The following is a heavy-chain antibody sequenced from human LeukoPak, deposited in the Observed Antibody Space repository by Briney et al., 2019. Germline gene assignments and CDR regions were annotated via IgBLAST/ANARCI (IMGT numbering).Heavy chain of an antibody. CDR3: AKTYYYDSGGYYPLDY. CDR2: ISGSGGST. CDR1: GFTFSSFA. D-gene: IGHD3-22*01. Sequence: GGSLRLSCAASGFTFSSFATSCVRQAPGKGLEWVSAISGSGGSTYYADSVKGRFTISRDNSKNTLYLQMNSLRAEDTAVYYCAKTYYYDSGGYYPLDYWGQGTLVTVSS. J-gene: IGHJ4*02. V-gene: IGHV3-23*01.